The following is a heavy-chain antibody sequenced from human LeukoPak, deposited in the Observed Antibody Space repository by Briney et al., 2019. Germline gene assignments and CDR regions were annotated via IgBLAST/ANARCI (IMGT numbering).Heavy chain of an antibody. CDR3: TRDDIVVVPAAEWDWFDP. J-gene: IGHJ5*02. D-gene: IGHD2-2*01. Sequence: GGSLRLSCTASGFTFGDYAMSWVRQAPGKGLEWVGFIRSKAYGGTTEYAASVKSRFTISRDDSKSIAYLQMNSLKTEDTAVYYCTRDDIVVVPAAEWDWFDPWGQGTLVTVSS. V-gene: IGHV3-49*04. CDR1: GFTFGDYA. CDR2: IRSKAYGGTT.